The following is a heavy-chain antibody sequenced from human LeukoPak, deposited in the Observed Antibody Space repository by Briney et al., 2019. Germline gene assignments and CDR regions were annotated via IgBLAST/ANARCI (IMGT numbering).Heavy chain of an antibody. CDR1: GFTLSSSN. CDR3: ARVDYTSSWCIDY. CDR2: ISSSSNYI. D-gene: IGHD6-13*01. J-gene: IGHJ4*02. Sequence: GGSLRLSCAASGFTLSSSNMNWVRQAPGKGLEWVSSISSSSNYIYYADSVKGRFTISRDNAKNTLYLEMNSLRDEDTAVYYCARVDYTSSWCIDYWGQGNLVTVSS. V-gene: IGHV3-21*01.